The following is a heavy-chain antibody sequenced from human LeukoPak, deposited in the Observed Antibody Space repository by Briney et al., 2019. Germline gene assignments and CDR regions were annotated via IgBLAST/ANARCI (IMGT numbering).Heavy chain of an antibody. Sequence: PSETLSLTCAVYGGSFSGYYWSWIRQPPGKGLEWIGEINHSGSTNYNPSLKSRVTISVDTSKNQFSLKLSSVTAADTAVYYCARRGIAAAGTSDYWGQGTLVTVSS. CDR1: GGSFSGYY. D-gene: IGHD6-13*01. CDR3: ARRGIAAAGTSDY. J-gene: IGHJ4*02. V-gene: IGHV4-34*01. CDR2: INHSGST.